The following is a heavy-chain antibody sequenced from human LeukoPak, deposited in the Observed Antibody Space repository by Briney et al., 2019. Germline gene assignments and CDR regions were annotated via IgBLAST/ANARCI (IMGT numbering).Heavy chain of an antibody. CDR1: GYTLTELS. Sequence: ASAKVSCKVSGYTLTELSMHWVRQAPGKGLEWMGGFDPEDGETIYAQKFQGRVTMTEDTSTDTAYMELSSLRSEDTAVYYCATKGRGGITMILYGMDVWGQGTTVTVSS. CDR3: ATKGRGGITMILYGMDV. V-gene: IGHV1-24*01. D-gene: IGHD3-22*01. J-gene: IGHJ6*02. CDR2: FDPEDGET.